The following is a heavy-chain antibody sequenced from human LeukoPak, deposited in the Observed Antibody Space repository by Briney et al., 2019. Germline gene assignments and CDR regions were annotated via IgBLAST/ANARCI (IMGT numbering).Heavy chain of an antibody. D-gene: IGHD6-13*01. Sequence: SETLSLTCTISGGSISGNTYYWGWIRQPPGKGLEWIGSMFYNGSPYYNPSLKSRVTISVDTSNNQFSLRVSSVTAADTAVYYCARRRGYSGSYYYFDYWGQGTLVTVSS. CDR3: ARRRGYSGSYYYFDY. CDR1: GGSISGNTYY. CDR2: MFYNGSP. J-gene: IGHJ4*02. V-gene: IGHV4-39*01.